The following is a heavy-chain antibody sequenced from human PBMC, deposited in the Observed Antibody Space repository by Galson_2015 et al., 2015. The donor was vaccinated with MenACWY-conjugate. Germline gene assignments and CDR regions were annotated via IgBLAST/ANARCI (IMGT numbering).Heavy chain of an antibody. CDR2: LFPTNGDT. CDR3: TQDPNFMSMFARDY. CDR1: GYTFTKYY. V-gene: IGHV1-46*03. J-gene: IGHJ4*02. D-gene: IGHD3-16*01. Sequence: SVKVSCKASGYTFTKYYLHWVRQAPGQAPEWMGILFPTNGDTAYAPKFQGRLTMTRETSTSTAYMELSSLRLEDTAVYYCTQDPNFMSMFARDYWGQGTLVTVSS.